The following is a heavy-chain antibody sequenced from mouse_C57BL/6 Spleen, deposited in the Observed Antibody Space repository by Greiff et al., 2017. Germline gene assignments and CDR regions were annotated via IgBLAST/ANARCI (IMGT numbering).Heavy chain of an antibody. CDR2: INPNNGGT. CDR1: GYTFTDYY. J-gene: IGHJ2*01. D-gene: IGHD4-1*01. CDR3: AREGELALDY. V-gene: IGHV1-26*01. Sequence: EVQLQQSGPELVKPGASVKISCKASGYTFTDYYMNWVKQSHGKSLEWIGDINPNNGGTSYNQKFKGKATLTVDKSSSTAYMELRSLTSEDSAVYYCAREGELALDYWGQGTTLTVSS.